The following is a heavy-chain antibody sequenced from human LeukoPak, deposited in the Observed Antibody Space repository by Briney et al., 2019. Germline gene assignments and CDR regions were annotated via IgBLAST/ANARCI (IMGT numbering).Heavy chain of an antibody. CDR1: GGSISSSSYY. V-gene: IGHV4-39*07. J-gene: IGHJ4*02. CDR3: ASFSSSSHDY. D-gene: IGHD6-6*01. Sequence: PSETLSLTCTVSGGSISSSSYYWGWIRQPPGRGLEWIGEINHSGSTNYNPSLKSRVTISVDTSKNQFSLKLTSVTAADTAVYYCASFSSSSHDYWGQGTLVTVSS. CDR2: INHSGST.